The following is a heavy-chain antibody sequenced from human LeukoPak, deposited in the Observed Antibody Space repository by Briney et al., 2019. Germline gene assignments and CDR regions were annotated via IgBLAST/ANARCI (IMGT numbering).Heavy chain of an antibody. Sequence: GGSLRLSCAASGFTFSSYSMNWVRQAPGKGLEWVSSISSSSSYIYYADSVKGRFTISRDNAKNSLYLQMNSLRAEVTAVYYCARDGYYYDSSGSGGWYFDLWGRGTLVTVSS. D-gene: IGHD3-22*01. V-gene: IGHV3-21*03. CDR2: ISSSSSYI. CDR1: GFTFSSYS. CDR3: ARDGYYYDSSGSGGWYFDL. J-gene: IGHJ2*01.